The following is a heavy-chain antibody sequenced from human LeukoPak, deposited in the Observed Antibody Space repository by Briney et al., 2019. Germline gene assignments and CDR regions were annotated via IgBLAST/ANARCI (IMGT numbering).Heavy chain of an antibody. J-gene: IGHJ5*02. V-gene: IGHV4-38-2*02. CDR3: ARAVIVVAAATQRNWFDP. CDR2: IYHSGST. Sequence: SETLSLTCTVSGVSISSGYYWGWIRQPPGKGLEWIGSIYHSGSTYYNPSLRSRVTISVDTSKNQFSLKLSSVTAADTAIYYCARAVIVVAAATQRNWFDPWGQGTLVTVSS. CDR1: GVSISSGYY. D-gene: IGHD2-15*01.